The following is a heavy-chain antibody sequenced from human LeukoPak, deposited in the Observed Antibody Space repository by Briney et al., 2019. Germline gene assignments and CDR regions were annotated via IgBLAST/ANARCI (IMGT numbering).Heavy chain of an antibody. J-gene: IGHJ5*02. CDR1: GFTFRSYS. Sequence: GGALRLSCAASGFTFRSYSMNWVRQAPGKGLEGVANIKQDGSEKYYVDSVKGRFTISRDNAKNSLYLQMNSLRAEDTAVYYCARDLASRPNNWFDPWGQGTLVTVSS. CDR2: IKQDGSEK. V-gene: IGHV3-7*01. D-gene: IGHD6-6*01. CDR3: ARDLASRPNNWFDP.